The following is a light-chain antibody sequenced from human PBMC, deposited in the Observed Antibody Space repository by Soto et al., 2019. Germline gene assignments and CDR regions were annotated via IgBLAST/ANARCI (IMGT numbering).Light chain of an antibody. Sequence: QSALTQPASVSGSPGQSITISCSGTSEDVGGYNYVSWYQHHPGKAPKLMISEVSNRPSGLSNRFSGSKSGNTASLTISGLQAEDEADYYCATWDDSLNGPVFGGGTKLTVL. CDR3: ATWDDSLNGPV. V-gene: IGLV2-14*01. CDR1: SEDVGGYNY. CDR2: EVS. J-gene: IGLJ3*02.